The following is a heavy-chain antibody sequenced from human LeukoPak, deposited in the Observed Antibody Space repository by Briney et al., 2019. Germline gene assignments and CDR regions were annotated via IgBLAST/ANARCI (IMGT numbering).Heavy chain of an antibody. CDR2: IYTSGST. V-gene: IGHV4-61*02. J-gene: IGHJ4*02. D-gene: IGHD1-26*01. CDR3: ARDVGAQSLDY. Sequence: SETLSLTCTVSGGSISSGGYYWSWIRQPAGKGLEWIGRIYTSGSTNYNPSLKSRVTMSVDTSKNQFSLKLSSVTAADTAVYYCARDVGAQSLDYWGQGTLVTVSS. CDR1: GGSISSGGYY.